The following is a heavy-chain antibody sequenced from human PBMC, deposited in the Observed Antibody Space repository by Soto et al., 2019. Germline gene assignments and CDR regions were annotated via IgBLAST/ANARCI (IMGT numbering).Heavy chain of an antibody. Sequence: EVQLVESGGGLVQPGGSLRLSCAASGIPVSSNYMTWVRQAPGKGLEWVAVLHSGGDTYYANSVKGRFTISRHDSTNTLFRQMNSLTPEDTAGYYCARDAPYYYASRMDVWGQGTTVTVSS. D-gene: IGHD3-10*01. V-gene: IGHV3-53*04. J-gene: IGHJ6*02. CDR2: LHSGGDT. CDR3: ARDAPYYYASRMDV. CDR1: GIPVSSNY.